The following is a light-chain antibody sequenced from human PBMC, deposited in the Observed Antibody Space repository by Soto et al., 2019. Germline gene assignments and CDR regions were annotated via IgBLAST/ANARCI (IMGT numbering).Light chain of an antibody. CDR2: DTS. CDR3: AALDDSLNGPA. V-gene: IGLV1-44*01. J-gene: IGLJ2*01. Sequence: QLVLTQPPSASGTPGQRVTVSCSGTYSNIGINDVHWYRQLSGTAPQILIYDTSQRATGVPDRFSGSRSGTSASLVISGLQTADEADYHCAALDDSLNGPAFGGGTKVTVL. CDR1: YSNIGIND.